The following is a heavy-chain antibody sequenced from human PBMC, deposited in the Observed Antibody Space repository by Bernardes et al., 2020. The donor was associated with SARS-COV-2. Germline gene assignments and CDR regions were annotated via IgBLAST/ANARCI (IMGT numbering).Heavy chain of an antibody. V-gene: IGHV1-3*04. Sequence: SVKVSCKASGYPFTSYGIHWLRQAPGHRLEWLGWIDTGNGDTKFSQNFQARVTISRDASATTAYMELSSLKSEDTAVYYCARASVAIFGLITGAFDMWGQGTMVTVSS. D-gene: IGHD3-3*01. CDR1: GYPFTSYG. J-gene: IGHJ3*02. CDR2: IDTGNGDT. CDR3: ARASVAIFGLITGAFDM.